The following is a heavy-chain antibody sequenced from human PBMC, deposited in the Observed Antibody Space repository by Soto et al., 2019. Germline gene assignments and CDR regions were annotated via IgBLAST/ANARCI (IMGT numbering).Heavy chain of an antibody. Sequence: QVHLQESGPGLVKPSGTLSLTCAVSGDSITSSNWWSWVRQPPGKGLEWIGEIYQSGSPNYNPSLKSRVTISVDKSKNQFSLKLSSVTAADTAVYYCARDKGYSSSYFDYWGQGTLVTVSS. V-gene: IGHV4-4*02. D-gene: IGHD3-22*01. J-gene: IGHJ4*02. CDR2: IYQSGSP. CDR1: GDSITSSNW. CDR3: ARDKGYSSSYFDY.